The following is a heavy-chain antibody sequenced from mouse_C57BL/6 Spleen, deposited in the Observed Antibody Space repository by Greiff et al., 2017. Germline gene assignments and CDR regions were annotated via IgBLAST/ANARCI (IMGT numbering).Heavy chain of an antibody. CDR2: IHPADGDT. V-gene: IGHV1-80*01. Sequence: QVQLQQSGAELVKPGASVKISCKASGYAFSSYWMNWVKQRPGQGLEWIGRIHPADGDTNYNGKFKGKATLTADKSSSTAYMQLSSLTSEDSAVDYCARKEGYDYGGFAYWGQGTLVTVSA. J-gene: IGHJ3*01. D-gene: IGHD2-4*01. CDR3: ARKEGYDYGGFAY. CDR1: GYAFSSYW.